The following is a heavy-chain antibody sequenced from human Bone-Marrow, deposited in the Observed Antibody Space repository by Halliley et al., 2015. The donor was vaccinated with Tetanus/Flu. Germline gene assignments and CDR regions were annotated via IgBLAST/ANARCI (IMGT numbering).Heavy chain of an antibody. D-gene: IGHD1-26*01. J-gene: IGHJ5*02. CDR2: IYKRGIT. V-gene: IGHV4-59*01. Sequence: EWICFIYKRGITSFNPSHKSRLTMSVDTSKNQFSLKLRSVTAADTAMYFCARDYGGSHGRFDPWGQGTLVTVSS. CDR3: ARDYGGSHGRFDP.